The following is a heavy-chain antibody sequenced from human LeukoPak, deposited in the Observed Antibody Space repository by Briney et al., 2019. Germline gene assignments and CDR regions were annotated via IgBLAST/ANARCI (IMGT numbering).Heavy chain of an antibody. V-gene: IGHV1-18*01. Sequence: GASVKVSCKASGYTFTSYGFTWVRQAPGQGLEWMGWISGYNGNTNYAQKLQGRVTMTTDTSTSTAYMELTSLRSEDTAVYYCAREDYDILTGYYRRRAFDYWGQGTLVTVSS. CDR2: ISGYNGNT. D-gene: IGHD3-9*01. CDR1: GYTFTSYG. J-gene: IGHJ4*02. CDR3: AREDYDILTGYYRRRAFDY.